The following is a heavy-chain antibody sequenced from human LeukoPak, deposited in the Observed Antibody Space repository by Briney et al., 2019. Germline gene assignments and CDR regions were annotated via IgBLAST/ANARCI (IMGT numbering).Heavy chain of an antibody. Sequence: PGGALRLSCAASGFTFDDYGMSWVRQAPGKGLDWVSGINWNGGSTGYADSVKGRFTISRDNAKNSLYLQMNSLRAEDTALYYCARGFDYEFLDAFDIWGQGTIVTVSS. CDR1: GFTFDDYG. D-gene: IGHD4/OR15-4a*01. CDR2: INWNGGST. CDR3: ARGFDYEFLDAFDI. J-gene: IGHJ3*02. V-gene: IGHV3-20*04.